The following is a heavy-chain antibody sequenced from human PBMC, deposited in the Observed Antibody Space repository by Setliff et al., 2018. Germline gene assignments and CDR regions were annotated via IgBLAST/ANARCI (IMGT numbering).Heavy chain of an antibody. CDR2: IDYTGNT. D-gene: IGHD1-26*01. CDR1: GGSFSGYY. CDR3: AAPGGGSYRF. Sequence: SETLSLTCAVYGGSFSGYYWGWIRQPPGKGLEWIGSIDYTGNTWHNPSLKSRVTISVDTSKNQFSLNLSSVTAADTAVYYCAAPGGGSYRFWGQGTLVTVSS. J-gene: IGHJ4*02. V-gene: IGHV4-34*01.